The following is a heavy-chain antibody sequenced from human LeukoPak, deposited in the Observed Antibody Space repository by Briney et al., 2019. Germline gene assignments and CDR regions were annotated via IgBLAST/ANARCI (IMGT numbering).Heavy chain of an antibody. CDR2: TNPDSGGT. D-gene: IGHD3-16*01. CDR1: GYTFTGYY. CDR3: ARDGGPAPSGFDI. J-gene: IGHJ3*02. V-gene: IGHV1-2*06. Sequence: ASVKVSCKASGYTFTGYYMHWVRQAPGQGLEWMGRTNPDSGGTKYAQKFQGRVTMTRDTSISTAYMELSRLRSDDTAVYYCARDGGPAPSGFDIWGQGTMVTVSS.